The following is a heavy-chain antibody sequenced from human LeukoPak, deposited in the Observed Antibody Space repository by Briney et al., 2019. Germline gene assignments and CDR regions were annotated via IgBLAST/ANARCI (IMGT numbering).Heavy chain of an antibody. J-gene: IGHJ4*02. D-gene: IGHD6-13*01. CDR3: ARDRGYRSSSFSHRIYYFDF. Sequence: PGGSLRLSCAASGFTFSSYEMNWVRQAPGKGLEWVSYISSSGSTIYYADSVKGRFTISRDNAKNSLYLQMNSLRAEDTAVYYCARDRGYRSSSFSHRIYYFDFWGQGTLVTVSS. CDR2: ISSSGSTI. CDR1: GFTFSSYE. V-gene: IGHV3-48*03.